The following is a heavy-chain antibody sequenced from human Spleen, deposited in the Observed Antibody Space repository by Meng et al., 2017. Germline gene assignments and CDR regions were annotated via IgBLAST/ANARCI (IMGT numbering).Heavy chain of an antibody. CDR2: ISRTGDI. J-gene: IGHJ4*02. V-gene: IGHV3-21*01. CDR3: TRDRRGGYCSGGSCYFPSDY. D-gene: IGHD2-15*01. Sequence: GESLKISCAASGFIFSTYGMTWVRQAPGKGLEWVSSISRTGDIYYADSVKGRFTISRDNAKRSLHLQMNSLRAEDTAVYYCTRDRRGGYCSGGSCYFPSDYWGQGSLVTVSS. CDR1: GFIFSTYG.